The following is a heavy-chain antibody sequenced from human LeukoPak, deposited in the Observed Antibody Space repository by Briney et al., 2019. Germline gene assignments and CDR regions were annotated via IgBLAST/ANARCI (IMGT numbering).Heavy chain of an antibody. CDR1: GGSFSGYY. D-gene: IGHD5-18*01. J-gene: IGHJ2*01. V-gene: IGHV4-34*01. CDR2: INHSGST. CDR3: ARGQSGTAIPRAGRYFDL. Sequence: SETLSLTCAVYGGSFSGYYWSWICQPPGKGLEWIGEINHSGSTNYNPSLKSRVTISVDTSKNQFSLKLSSVTAADTAVYYCARGQSGTAIPRAGRYFDLWGRGTLVTVSS.